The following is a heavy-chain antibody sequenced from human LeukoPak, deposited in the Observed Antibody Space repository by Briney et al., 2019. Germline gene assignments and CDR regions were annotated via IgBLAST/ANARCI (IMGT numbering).Heavy chain of an antibody. Sequence: SETLSLTCTISGGSINSYYWSWSRQSPGKGLGWVGYIFYSGSTKYNPYLASRVTMSVDTSKNQFSLRLSSMTAADTAVYYCARSSGSYTKFDYWGQGTLVTVSS. J-gene: IGHJ4*02. CDR1: GGSINSYY. D-gene: IGHD4-11*01. CDR3: ARSSGSYTKFDY. CDR2: IFYSGST. V-gene: IGHV4-59*01.